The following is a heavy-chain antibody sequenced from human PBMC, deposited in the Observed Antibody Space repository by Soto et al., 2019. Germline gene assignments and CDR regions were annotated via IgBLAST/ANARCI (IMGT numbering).Heavy chain of an antibody. D-gene: IGHD2-15*01. J-gene: IGHJ5*02. Sequence: SETLSLTCTFSGGSIRSYYWSWVWMPPGKGLEWIGYIYYSGSTNYNPSLKSRVTISVDTSKKQFSLKLSSVTAADTAVYYCARGVVVVAPTLFDPWGQGTLVTVS. CDR2: IYYSGST. CDR3: ARGVVVVAPTLFDP. V-gene: IGHV4-59*08. CDR1: GGSIRSYY.